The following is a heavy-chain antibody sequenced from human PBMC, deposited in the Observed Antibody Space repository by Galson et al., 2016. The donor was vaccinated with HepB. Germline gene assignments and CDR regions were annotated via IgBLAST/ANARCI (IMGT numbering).Heavy chain of an antibody. D-gene: IGHD3-22*01. CDR2: ISGTDSST. V-gene: IGHV3-23*01. Sequence: SLRLSCAGSGFIFSDQAMSWVRQAPGKGLEWVSTISGTDSSTYYADSVKGRFNISRDDSSNKVFLQMNSLRPEDTALYYCGRERSTYFHDPSGSLGTPFDYWGQGTLVTVSS. J-gene: IGHJ4*02. CDR3: GRERSTYFHDPSGSLGTPFDY. CDR1: GFIFSDQA.